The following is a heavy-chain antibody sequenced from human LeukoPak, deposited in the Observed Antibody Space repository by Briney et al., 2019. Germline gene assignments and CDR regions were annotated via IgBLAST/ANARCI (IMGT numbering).Heavy chain of an antibody. V-gene: IGHV3-48*03. CDR3: ARESEQLDLDY. CDR2: ISSSGSTI. Sequence: GGSLRLSCAASGFTFSSYEMNWVRQAPGKGLKWVSYISSSGSTIYYADSVKGRFTISRDNAKNSLYLQMNSLRAEDTAVYYCARESEQLDLDYWGQGTLVTVSS. CDR1: GFTFSSYE. D-gene: IGHD6-13*01. J-gene: IGHJ4*02.